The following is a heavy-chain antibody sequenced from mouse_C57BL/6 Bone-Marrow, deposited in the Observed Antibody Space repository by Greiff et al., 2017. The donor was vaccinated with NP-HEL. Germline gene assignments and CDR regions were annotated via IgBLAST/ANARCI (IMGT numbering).Heavy chain of an antibody. J-gene: IGHJ4*01. CDR1: GFTFTDYY. V-gene: IGHV7-3*01. CDR2: IRNKANGYTT. D-gene: IGHD2-4*01. Sequence: VESGGGLVQPGGSLSLSCAASGFTFTDYYMNWVRQPPGKALEWLGFIRNKANGYTTEYSASVKGRFTISRDNSQSILYLQMNALRAEDSATYFCARSIYYDYADDPFYAMDYWGQGTSVTVSS. CDR3: ARSIYYDYADDPFYAMDY.